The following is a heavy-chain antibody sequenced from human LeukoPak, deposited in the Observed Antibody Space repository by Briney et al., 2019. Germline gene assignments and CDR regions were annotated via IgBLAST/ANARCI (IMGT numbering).Heavy chain of an antibody. CDR3: AREGDGILTGYSFDAFDV. J-gene: IGHJ3*01. V-gene: IGHV4-4*07. CDR2: MYISGST. CDR1: GGSISSYY. Sequence: PSETLSLTCTVSGGSISSYYWSWIRQPAGKGLEWIGRMYISGSTNYNPSLKSRVTMSVDTSKNQFSLKLNSVTAADTAVYYCAREGDGILTGYSFDAFDVWGQGTMVTVSS. D-gene: IGHD3-9*01.